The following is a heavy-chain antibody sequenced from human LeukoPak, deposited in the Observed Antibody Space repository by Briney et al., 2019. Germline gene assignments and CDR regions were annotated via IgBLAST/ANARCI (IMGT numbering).Heavy chain of an antibody. CDR1: GGSVGSSSYY. CDR2: IYYSGST. V-gene: IGHV4-39*01. Sequence: SETLSLTCTVSGGSVGSSSYYWGWIRQPPGKGLEWIGSIYYSGSTYYNPSLKSRVTISVDTSKNQFSLKLSSVTAADTAVYYCARPLGYDADYWGQGTLVTVSS. CDR3: ARPLGYDADY. J-gene: IGHJ4*02. D-gene: IGHD3-22*01.